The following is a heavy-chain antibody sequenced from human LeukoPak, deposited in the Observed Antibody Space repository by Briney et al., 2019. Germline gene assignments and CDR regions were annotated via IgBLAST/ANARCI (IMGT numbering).Heavy chain of an antibody. V-gene: IGHV4-39*07. CDR1: GGSISSSSYY. Sequence: SETLSLTCTVSGGSISSSSYYWGWIRQPPGKGLEWIGSIYYSGSTYYNPSLKSRVTISVDTSKNRLSLKLSSVTAADTAVFYCARGSELPRGPFDYWGQGTLVTVSS. J-gene: IGHJ4*02. CDR2: IYYSGST. CDR3: ARGSELPRGPFDY. D-gene: IGHD1-26*01.